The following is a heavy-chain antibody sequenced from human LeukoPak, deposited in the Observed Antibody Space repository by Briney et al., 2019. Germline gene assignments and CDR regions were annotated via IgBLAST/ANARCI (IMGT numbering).Heavy chain of an antibody. J-gene: IGHJ5*02. CDR3: ARGPPLFDP. V-gene: IGHV3-23*01. Sequence: GGSLRLSCAASGFTFSSYAMSWVRQAPGKGLEWVSAISGSGGSTYYADSVKGRFTISRDNAQNSLYLQMSSLRVEDTAVYYCARGPPLFDPWGQGTLVTVSS. CDR1: GFTFSSYA. CDR2: ISGSGGST.